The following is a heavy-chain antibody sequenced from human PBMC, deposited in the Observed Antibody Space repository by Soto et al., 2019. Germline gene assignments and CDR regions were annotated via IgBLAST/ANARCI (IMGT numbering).Heavy chain of an antibody. J-gene: IGHJ4*02. CDR2: IISDTART. Sequence: EVQLLESGGGLVQPGGSLRLSCAASGFPFGRSAMSWVRQAPGMGLEWVSTIISDTARTHYADSVKGRFTISRDSSKNTLFLQMNSLRAADTAVSYCATQDCSGTACSPPGWGQGTLVTVSS. CDR1: GFPFGRSA. D-gene: IGHD2-15*01. V-gene: IGHV3-23*01. CDR3: ATQDCSGTACSPPG.